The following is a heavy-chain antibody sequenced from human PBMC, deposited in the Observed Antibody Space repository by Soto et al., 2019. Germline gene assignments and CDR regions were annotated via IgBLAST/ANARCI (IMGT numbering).Heavy chain of an antibody. CDR1: GFSLSNARMG. J-gene: IGHJ5*02. Sequence: SGPTLVNPTETLTLTCTVSGFSLSNARMGVSWIRQPPGKAMEWLAHIFSNDEKSYSTSLKSRLTISKDTSKSQVVLTMTNMDPVDTATYYCARIEVAIEYSSSSNWFDPWGQGTLVTVSS. CDR2: IFSNDEK. D-gene: IGHD6-6*01. CDR3: ARIEVAIEYSSSSNWFDP. V-gene: IGHV2-26*01.